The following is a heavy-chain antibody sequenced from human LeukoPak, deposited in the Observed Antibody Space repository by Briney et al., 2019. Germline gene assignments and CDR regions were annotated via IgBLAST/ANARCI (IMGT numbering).Heavy chain of an antibody. D-gene: IGHD2-15*01. CDR2: IFYSGTT. V-gene: IGHV4-61*01. Sequence: SETLSLTCTVSGASVSSGSSYWGWIRQPPGKGLEWIGYIFYSGTTNYSPSLKSRVTMSLDTSENQFSLRLSSVTAADTAVYYCARTPVYCSGGSCYYYYYAMDVWGQGTTVTVSS. CDR3: ARTPVYCSGGSCYYYYYAMDV. J-gene: IGHJ6*02. CDR1: GASVSSGSSY.